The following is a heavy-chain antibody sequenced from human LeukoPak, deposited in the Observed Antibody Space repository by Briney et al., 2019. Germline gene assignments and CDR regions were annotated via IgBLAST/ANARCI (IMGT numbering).Heavy chain of an antibody. V-gene: IGHV5-51*01. Sequence: GESLKISCKGSGYSFTSYWIAWVRQMPGKGLEWMGIIYPGDSDTRYSPSFQGQVTFSADKSINTASLQWSSLKASDTAMYYCARVSFGEDAFDIWGQGTMVTVSS. CDR3: ARVSFGEDAFDI. CDR1: GYSFTSYW. CDR2: IYPGDSDT. J-gene: IGHJ3*02. D-gene: IGHD3-10*01.